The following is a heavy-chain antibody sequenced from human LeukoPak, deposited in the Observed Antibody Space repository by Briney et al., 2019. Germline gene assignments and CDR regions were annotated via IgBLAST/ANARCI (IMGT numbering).Heavy chain of an antibody. Sequence: GGSLRLSCTASGFTFSRAWMSWVRQAPGKGLEWVANIKEDGSEDYYADSVKGRFAISKDNAKNSLYLQMNSLRAEDTAMYYCARDADGYEDWGQGTLVIVSS. CDR3: ARDADGYED. J-gene: IGHJ4*02. V-gene: IGHV3-7*01. CDR1: GFTFSRAW. D-gene: IGHD5-24*01. CDR2: IKEDGSED.